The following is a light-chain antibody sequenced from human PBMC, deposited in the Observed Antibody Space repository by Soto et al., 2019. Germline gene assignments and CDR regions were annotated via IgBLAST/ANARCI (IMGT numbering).Light chain of an antibody. J-gene: IGLJ2*01. CDR1: NSNIGINS. CDR3: ASWDDSLKGPV. Sequence: QLVLTQPPSASGTPGQRLTLSCSGSNSNIGINSVSWYQQVPGTAPKLLIHSSSQRPSGVPDRFSGSKSATSASLAIIGLQSEDEADYYCASWDDSLKGPVFGGGTKVTVL. V-gene: IGLV1-44*01. CDR2: SSS.